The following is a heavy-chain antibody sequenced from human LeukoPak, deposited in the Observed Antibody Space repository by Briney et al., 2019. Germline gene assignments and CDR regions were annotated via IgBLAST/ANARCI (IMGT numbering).Heavy chain of an antibody. CDR1: GFTFSNYG. J-gene: IGHJ4*02. CDR2: ISGSGDFT. Sequence: GGSLRLSCAASGFTFSNYGINWVRQAPGRGLEGVSTISGSGDFTYHTDSVQGRFIISRDNSKNTVYLQMSSLRAEDTAVYYCAPGRTGTIDYWGQGTLVTVSS. CDR3: APGRTGTIDY. D-gene: IGHD1-7*01. V-gene: IGHV3-23*01.